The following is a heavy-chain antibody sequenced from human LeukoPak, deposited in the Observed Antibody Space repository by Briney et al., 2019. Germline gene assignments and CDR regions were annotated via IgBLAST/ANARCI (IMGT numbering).Heavy chain of an antibody. CDR3: ARDAGYCTGVSCWYFDH. CDR2: INLNSGGT. Sequence: GASVKVSCKASGYTFTDYYMHWVRQAPGQGLEWMGWINLNSGGTNFAQRFQGRVTMTRDTSISTAYMDLSRLISDDTAVYYCARDAGYCTGVSCWYFDHWGQGTLVTVSS. J-gene: IGHJ4*02. CDR1: GYTFTDYY. V-gene: IGHV1-2*02. D-gene: IGHD2-15*01.